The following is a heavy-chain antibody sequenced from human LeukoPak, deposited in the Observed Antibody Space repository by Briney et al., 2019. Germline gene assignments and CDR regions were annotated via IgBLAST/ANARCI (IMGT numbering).Heavy chain of an antibody. D-gene: IGHD2-2*02. CDR1: GFTFSSYS. Sequence: GGSLRLSCAASGFTFSSYSMNWVRQAPGKGLEWVSYISSSSSTIYYADSVKGRFTISRDNSKNSLYLEMNSLRAEDTAVYYCAREDIVVVPAAIRDGGTIYYYYYYMDAWGKGTTVTVSS. CDR2: ISSSSSTI. CDR3: AREDIVVVPAAIRDGGTIYYYYYYMDA. J-gene: IGHJ6*03. V-gene: IGHV3-48*04.